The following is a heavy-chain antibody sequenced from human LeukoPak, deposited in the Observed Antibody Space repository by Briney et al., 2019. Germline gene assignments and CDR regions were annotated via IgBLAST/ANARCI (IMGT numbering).Heavy chain of an antibody. V-gene: IGHV1-8*01. J-gene: IGHJ6*02. CDR2: MNPNSGNT. D-gene: IGHD3-10*01. CDR3: ARGGTMVRGVRVPYYYYYGMDV. Sequence: ASVKVSCKASGYTFTSYDINWVLQATGQGLEWMGWMNPNSGNTGYAQKFQGRVTMTRNTSISTAYMELSSLRSEDTAVYYCARGGTMVRGVRVPYYYYYGMDVWGQGTTVTVSS. CDR1: GYTFTSYD.